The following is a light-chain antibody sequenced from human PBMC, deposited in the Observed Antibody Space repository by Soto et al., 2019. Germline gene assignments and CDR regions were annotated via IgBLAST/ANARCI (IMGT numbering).Light chain of an antibody. V-gene: IGKV1-5*01. Sequence: DIQMTQCPSTLSASVQDRVTITCRASQSISSWLAWYQQKPGKAPKLXIYDASSLESGVPSRFSGSGYGTEFNLTISSLQTDDFATYYCQQYDSYSWTFGQGTKVDIK. CDR2: DAS. CDR1: QSISSW. J-gene: IGKJ1*01. CDR3: QQYDSYSWT.